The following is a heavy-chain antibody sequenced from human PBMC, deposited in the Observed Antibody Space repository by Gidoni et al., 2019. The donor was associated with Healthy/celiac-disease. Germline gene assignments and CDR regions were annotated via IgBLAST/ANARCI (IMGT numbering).Heavy chain of an antibody. D-gene: IGHD2-8*01. Sequence: EVQLVESGGGLVQPGGSLRLACSASGFTFSSYSMKWVRQAPGKGLEWVSYISSSSSTIYYADSVKGRFTISRDNAKNSLYLQMNSLRAEDTAVYYCARTGGWYTFDYWGQGTLVTVSS. CDR1: GFTFSSYS. J-gene: IGHJ4*02. CDR2: ISSSSSTI. V-gene: IGHV3-48*01. CDR3: ARTGGWYTFDY.